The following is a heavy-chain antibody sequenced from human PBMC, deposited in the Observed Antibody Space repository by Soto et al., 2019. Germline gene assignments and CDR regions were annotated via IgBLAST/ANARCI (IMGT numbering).Heavy chain of an antibody. V-gene: IGHV3-30*18. D-gene: IGHD5-18*01. CDR1: GFTFSSYG. J-gene: IGHJ4*02. CDR2: ISYDGSNK. CDR3: AKERRRGYSYGYSYYFDY. Sequence: GGSLRLSCAASGFTFSSYGMHWVRQAPGKGLEWVAVISYDGSNKYYADSVKGRFTISRDNSKNTLYLQMNSLRAEDTAVYYCAKERRRGYSYGYSYYFDYWGQGTLVTVSS.